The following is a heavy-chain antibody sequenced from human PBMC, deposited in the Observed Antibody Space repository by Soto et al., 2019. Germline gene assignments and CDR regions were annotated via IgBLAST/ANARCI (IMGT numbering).Heavy chain of an antibody. CDR1: GYSVTSYW. CDR2: IDPSDSYT. D-gene: IGHD6-13*01. CDR3: ARLQAAAGDNDLTFDY. V-gene: IGHV5-10-1*01. J-gene: IGHJ4*02. Sequence: GEALKISGEGSGYSVTSYWMRWVRQIPGKGLEWMGRIDPSDSYTNYSPSFQGHVTISADKSISTAYLQWSSLKASDTAMYYCARLQAAAGDNDLTFDYWGQGTLVTVSS.